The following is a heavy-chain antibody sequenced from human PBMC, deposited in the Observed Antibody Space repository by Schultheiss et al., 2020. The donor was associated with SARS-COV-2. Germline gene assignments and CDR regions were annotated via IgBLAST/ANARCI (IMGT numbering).Heavy chain of an antibody. Sequence: GGSLRLSCKGSGYSFTSYWIGWVRQMPGKGLEWMGIIYPGDSDTRYSPSFQGQVTISADKSISTAYLQWSSLKASDTAMYYCARRSIQLWTHDAFDIWGQGTMVTVSS. V-gene: IGHV5-51*01. CDR2: IYPGDSDT. J-gene: IGHJ3*02. CDR3: ARRSIQLWTHDAFDI. D-gene: IGHD5-18*01. CDR1: GYSFTSYW.